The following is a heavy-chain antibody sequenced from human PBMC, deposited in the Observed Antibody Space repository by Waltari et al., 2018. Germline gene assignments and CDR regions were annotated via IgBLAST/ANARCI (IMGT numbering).Heavy chain of an antibody. CDR1: GFTFSSNW. CDR3: VRDRIWFRESIEH. V-gene: IGHV3-7*01. CDR2: IKEDGSEK. D-gene: IGHD3-10*01. J-gene: IGHJ1*01. Sequence: VQPGGSLRLSCAASGFTFSSNWMSWVRQAPGKGLEWVANIKEDGSEKYYVDSVKGRFTVSRDNAKNSLFLQMNSLRAEDTAVYFCVRDRIWFRESIEHWGQGTLVTVSS.